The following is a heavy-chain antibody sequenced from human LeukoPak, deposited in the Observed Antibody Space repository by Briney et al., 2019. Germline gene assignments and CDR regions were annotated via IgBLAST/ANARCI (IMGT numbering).Heavy chain of an antibody. CDR3: AREGTYSSGWYAFDY. CDR1: GFTFSSYW. D-gene: IGHD6-19*01. J-gene: IGHJ4*02. CDR2: IKQDGSEK. Sequence: GGSLRLSCAASGFTFSSYWMSWVRQAPGKGLEWVANIKQDGSEKYYVDSVKGRFTISRDNSKNTLYLQMNSLRAEDTAVYYCAREGTYSSGWYAFDYWGQGTLVTVSS. V-gene: IGHV3-7*01.